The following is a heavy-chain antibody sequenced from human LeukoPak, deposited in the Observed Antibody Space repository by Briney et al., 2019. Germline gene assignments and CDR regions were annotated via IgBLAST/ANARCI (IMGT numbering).Heavy chain of an antibody. J-gene: IGHJ4*02. D-gene: IGHD5-18*01. V-gene: IGHV4-39*07. CDR1: GFTFSSYA. CDR2: IYYSGST. Sequence: PGGSLRLSCAASGFTFSSYAMSWVRQAPGKGLEWIGSIYYSGSTYYNPSLKSRVTISVDTSKNQFSLKLSSVTAADTAVYYCARGSGYTYGYPFDSWGQGTLVTVSS. CDR3: ARGSGYTYGYPFDS.